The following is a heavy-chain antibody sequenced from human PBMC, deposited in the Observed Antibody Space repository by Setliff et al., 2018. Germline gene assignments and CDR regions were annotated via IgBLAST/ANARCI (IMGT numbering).Heavy chain of an antibody. D-gene: IGHD6-19*01. CDR2: IRAGSDNI. CDR1: GFIFDDYA. CDR3: ATRAGGGSGP. J-gene: IGHJ5*02. V-gene: IGHV3-9*01. Sequence: LGGSLRLSCAASGFIFDDYAMHWVRQAPGKGLEWVSGIRAGSDNIAYADSVKGRFTISRDNAKNSLYLQLDSLRPDDTAFYYCATRAGGGSGPWGQGTLVTVSS.